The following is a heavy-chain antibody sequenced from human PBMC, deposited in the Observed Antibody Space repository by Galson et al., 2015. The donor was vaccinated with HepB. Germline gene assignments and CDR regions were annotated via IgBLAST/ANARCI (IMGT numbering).Heavy chain of an antibody. CDR1: GGSISSSSYY. D-gene: IGHD5-24*01. Sequence: SETLSLTCTVSGGSISSSSYYWGWIRQPPGKGLEWIGSIYYSGSTYYNPSLKSRVTISVDTSKNQFSLKLSSVTAADTAVYYCFKATAQDWYFDLWGRGTLVTVSS. J-gene: IGHJ2*01. CDR2: IYYSGST. CDR3: FKATAQDWYFDL. V-gene: IGHV4-39*01.